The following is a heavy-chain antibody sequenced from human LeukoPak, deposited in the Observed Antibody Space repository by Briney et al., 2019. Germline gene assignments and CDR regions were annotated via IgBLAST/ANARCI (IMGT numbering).Heavy chain of an antibody. CDR3: ARQNYDFWSGYYYYYYYMDV. J-gene: IGHJ6*03. D-gene: IGHD3-3*01. V-gene: IGHV1-18*01. CDR1: GYTFTSYG. CDR2: ISAYNGNT. Sequence: GASVKVSCKASGYTFTSYGISWVRQAPGQGLEWMGWISAYNGNTNYAQKLQGRVTMPTDTSTSTAYMELRSLRSDDTAVYYCARQNYDFWSGYYYYYYYMDVWGKGTTVTVSS.